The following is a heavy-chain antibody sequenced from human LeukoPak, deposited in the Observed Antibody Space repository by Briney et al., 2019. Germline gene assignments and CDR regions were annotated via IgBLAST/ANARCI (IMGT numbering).Heavy chain of an antibody. V-gene: IGHV4-61*02. CDR1: GDSISSGDYY. Sequence: SETLSLTCTVSGDSISSGDYYWSWIRQPAGKGLEWIGRISSSGSTNYNPSLKSRVTISVDTSKNQFSLKLSSVTAADTAVYYCARYCSSTSCFNDYWGQGTLVTVSS. D-gene: IGHD2-2*01. CDR2: ISSSGST. J-gene: IGHJ4*02. CDR3: ARYCSSTSCFNDY.